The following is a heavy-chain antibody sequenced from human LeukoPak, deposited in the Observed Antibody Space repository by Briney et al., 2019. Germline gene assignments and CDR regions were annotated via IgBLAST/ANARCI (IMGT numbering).Heavy chain of an antibody. J-gene: IGHJ4*02. CDR3: ARGIGTTNFDY. CDR2: IYTSGTT. CDR1: GDSTNGYY. D-gene: IGHD1-7*01. Sequence: SETLSLTCTVSGDSTNGYYWSWIRQPAGEVLEWIGRIYTSGTTNYNPSLKSRVPMSVETSKTQFSLRLNSVTAADTAVYYCARGIGTTNFDYWGQGALVTVSS. V-gene: IGHV4-4*07.